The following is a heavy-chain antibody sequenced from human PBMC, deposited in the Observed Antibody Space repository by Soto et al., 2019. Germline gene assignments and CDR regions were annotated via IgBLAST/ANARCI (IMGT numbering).Heavy chain of an antibody. CDR1: GGSISSYY. J-gene: IGHJ5*02. Sequence: SETLSLTCTVSGGSISSYYWSWIRQPPGKGLEWIGYIYYSGSTNYNPSLKSRVTISVDTSKNQFSLKLSSVTAADTAVYYCARTLPASIAARPNWFDPWGQGTLVTVSS. D-gene: IGHD6-6*01. CDR2: IYYSGST. V-gene: IGHV4-59*01. CDR3: ARTLPASIAARPNWFDP.